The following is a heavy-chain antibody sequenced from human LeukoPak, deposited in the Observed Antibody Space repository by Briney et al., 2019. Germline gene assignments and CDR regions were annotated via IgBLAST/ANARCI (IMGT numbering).Heavy chain of an antibody. Sequence: GGSLRLSCAASGFTFSSYAMTWVRQVPGKGLEWVSGISGSGGRTYYADSVKGRFTISRDNSKNTPYLQMNSLRAEDTAVYYCAKAAPYDNGDYLNWFDPWGQGTLVTVSS. J-gene: IGHJ5*02. CDR3: AKAAPYDNGDYLNWFDP. D-gene: IGHD4-17*01. CDR1: GFTFSSYA. CDR2: ISGSGGRT. V-gene: IGHV3-23*01.